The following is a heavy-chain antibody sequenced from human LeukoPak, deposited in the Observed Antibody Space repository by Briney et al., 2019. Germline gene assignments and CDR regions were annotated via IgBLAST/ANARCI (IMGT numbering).Heavy chain of an antibody. J-gene: IGHJ4*02. D-gene: IGHD3-10*01. V-gene: IGHV4-39*07. CDR3: ARVPTITFFDY. CDR1: GDSISSSSYY. Sequence: SETLSLTCTVSGDSISSSSYYWGWIRQPPGKGLEWIGTIYYSGSTFYNPSLKSRVTISVDTSKNQFSLKLTSVTAADTAVYYCARVPTITFFDYWGQGTLITVSS. CDR2: IYYSGST.